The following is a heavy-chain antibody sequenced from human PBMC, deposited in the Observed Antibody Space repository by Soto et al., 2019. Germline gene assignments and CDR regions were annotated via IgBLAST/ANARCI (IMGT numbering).Heavy chain of an antibody. CDR2: IIPLFETP. CDR3: ARDRDDYGSGNYYNRIDF. Sequence: QVQLVQSGAEVKKPGSSVKVSCKASGGFFSTYAISWWRQAPGQGLEWMGGIIPLFETPNYAQRFQGRVTITADESTSTAYMDLSRLRSEDTAVYYCARDRDDYGSGNYYNRIDFWGQGTLVTVSS. J-gene: IGHJ4*02. CDR1: GGFFSTYA. V-gene: IGHV1-69*01. D-gene: IGHD3-10*01.